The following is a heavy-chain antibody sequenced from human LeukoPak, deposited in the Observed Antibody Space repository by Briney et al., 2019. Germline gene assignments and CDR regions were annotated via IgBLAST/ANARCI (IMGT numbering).Heavy chain of an antibody. J-gene: IGHJ6*03. Sequence: ASVKVSCKASGYTFTSYAMHWVRQAPGQRLEWMGWINAGNGNTKYSQEFQGRVTITRGTSASTAYMELSSLRSEDMAVYYCARSVVVPAAILVGYYYYYMDVWGKGTTVTVSS. V-gene: IGHV1-3*03. CDR3: ARSVVVPAAILVGYYYYYMDV. CDR2: INAGNGNT. D-gene: IGHD2-2*01. CDR1: GYTFTSYA.